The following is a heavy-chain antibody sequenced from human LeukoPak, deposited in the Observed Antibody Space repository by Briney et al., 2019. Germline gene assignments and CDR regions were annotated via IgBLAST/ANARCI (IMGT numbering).Heavy chain of an antibody. CDR1: GFTFSSYS. Sequence: GGSLRLSCAASGFTFSSYSMNWVRQAAGKGLELISYISSGSSTIYYADSVKGRFTISRDNAKNPLYLQMNSLRADDTAVYYCFLFTAFDIWGQGTMVTVSS. V-gene: IGHV3-48*01. CDR2: ISSGSSTI. J-gene: IGHJ3*02. CDR3: FLFTAFDI.